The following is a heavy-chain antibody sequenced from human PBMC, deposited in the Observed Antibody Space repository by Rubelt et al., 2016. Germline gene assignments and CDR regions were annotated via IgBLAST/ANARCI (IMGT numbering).Heavy chain of an antibody. CDR2: INSDGSST. V-gene: IGHV3-74*01. J-gene: IGHJ4*02. Sequence: QVPRKGLVWVSRINSDGSSTSYVDSVKGRFTISRDNAKNTLDLQMNSLRDEDTAVYYCARGSYYFDYWGQGTLVTVSS. CDR3: ARGSYYFDY. D-gene: IGHD2-21*01.